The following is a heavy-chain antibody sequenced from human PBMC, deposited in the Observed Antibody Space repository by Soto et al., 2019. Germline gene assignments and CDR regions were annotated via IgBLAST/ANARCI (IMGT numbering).Heavy chain of an antibody. D-gene: IGHD4-4*01. CDR3: ARAKTTVTSFDP. CDR1: GFSISSGGYY. V-gene: IGHV4-31*03. Sequence: QVQLQESGPGLVKPSQTLSLTCTVSGFSISSGGYYWSWIRQYPGKGLEWIGNIYYSGTTYYDPSLKRRLTISVDTSDNQFSLRLSSLTAADTAVYFCARAKTTVTSFDPWGQGTLVTVSS. CDR2: IYYSGTT. J-gene: IGHJ5*02.